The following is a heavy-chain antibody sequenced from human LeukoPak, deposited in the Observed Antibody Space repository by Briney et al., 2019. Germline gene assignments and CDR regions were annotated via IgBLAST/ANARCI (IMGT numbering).Heavy chain of an antibody. D-gene: IGHD6-13*01. J-gene: IGHJ5*02. CDR2: IHYSGTI. CDR3: ASEQQLVDQTPNWFDP. CDR1: GGSISSSTSY. Sequence: PSETLSLTCTVSGGSISSSTSYWGWIRQPPGKGLEWIGSIHYSGTIYHNPSLKSRVTISVDTSKNQFSLKLSSVTAADTAVYYCASEQQLVDQTPNWFDPWGQGTLVTVSS. V-gene: IGHV4-39*07.